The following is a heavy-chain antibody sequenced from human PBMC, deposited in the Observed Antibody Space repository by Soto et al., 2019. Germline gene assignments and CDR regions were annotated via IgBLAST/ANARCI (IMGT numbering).Heavy chain of an antibody. D-gene: IGHD3-22*01. CDR3: ASLYYYDSSGYYWFFNY. CDR1: GGSISRSSYY. V-gene: IGHV4-39*01. Sequence: SETLSLTCTVSGGSISRSSYYWGWIRQPPGKGLEWIGSIYYSGSTNYNPSLKSRVTISVDTSKNQFSLKLSSVTAADTAVYYCASLYYYDSSGYYWFFNYWGQGTLVTVSS. J-gene: IGHJ4*02. CDR2: IYYSGST.